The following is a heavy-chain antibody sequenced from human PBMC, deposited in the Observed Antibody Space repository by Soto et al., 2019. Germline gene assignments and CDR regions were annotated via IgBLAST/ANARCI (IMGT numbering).Heavy chain of an antibody. J-gene: IGHJ6*02. V-gene: IGHV3-9*01. CDR1: GFTFDDYA. CDR2: ISWNSGSI. D-gene: IGHD5-18*01. Sequence: EVQLVESGGGLVQPGRSLRLSCAASGFTFDDYAMHWVRQAPGKGLEWVSGISWNSGSIGYADSVKGRFTISRDNAKNSLYLQMNSLRAEDTALYYCAKDNINSPPSYGMDVWGQGTTVTVSS. CDR3: AKDNINSPPSYGMDV.